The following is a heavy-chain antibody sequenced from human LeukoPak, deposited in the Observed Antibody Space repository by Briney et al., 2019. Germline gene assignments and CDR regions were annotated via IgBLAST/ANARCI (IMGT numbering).Heavy chain of an antibody. CDR3: ARDVTYSSGWYWWFDP. CDR2: IYYSGST. J-gene: IGHJ5*02. V-gene: IGHV4-59*01. D-gene: IGHD6-19*01. Sequence: PSETLSLTCTVSGGSISSYYWSWIRQPPGKGLEWIGYIYYSGSTNYNPSLKSRVTISVDTSKNQFSLKLSSVTAADTAVYYCARDVTYSSGWYWWFDPWGQGTLVTVSS. CDR1: GGSISSYY.